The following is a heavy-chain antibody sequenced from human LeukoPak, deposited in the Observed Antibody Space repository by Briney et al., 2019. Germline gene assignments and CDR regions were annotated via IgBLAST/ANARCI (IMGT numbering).Heavy chain of an antibody. J-gene: IGHJ4*02. CDR2: ISSSSRSI. V-gene: IGHV3-21*01. CDR1: GFTFSSYN. Sequence: PGGSLRLSCAASGFTFSSYNMNRVRQAPGKGLEWVSSISSSSRSIHYADSVKGRFTISRDNAKNSLYLQMNSLRAEDTAVYYCARDHLYSFDYWGQGTLVTVSS. D-gene: IGHD3-16*01. CDR3: ARDHLYSFDY.